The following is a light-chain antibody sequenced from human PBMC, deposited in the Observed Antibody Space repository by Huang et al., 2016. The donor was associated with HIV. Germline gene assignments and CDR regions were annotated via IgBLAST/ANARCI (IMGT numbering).Light chain of an antibody. CDR2: AAS. CDR3: QQTYNVPRT. Sequence: DIQMTQSPSSLSASIGDRVTMSCRAGQTVDMYLNWYQQTPGRAPKLLIYAASNLQSDVPSRFSGTGSGTNFTLTISSLQPEDFVIYFCQQTYNVPRTFGQGTALEIK. V-gene: IGKV1-39*01. CDR1: QTVDMY. J-gene: IGKJ2*01.